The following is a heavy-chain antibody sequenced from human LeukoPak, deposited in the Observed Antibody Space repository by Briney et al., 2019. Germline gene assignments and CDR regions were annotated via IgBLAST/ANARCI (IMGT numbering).Heavy chain of an antibody. V-gene: IGHV4-59*08. CDR2: IYYSGST. CDR3: ASSRGYSGYDHFDY. Sequence: SETLSLTCTVSGGSISSYYWSWIRQPPGKGLEWIGYIYYSGSTNYNPSLKNRVTISVDTSKNQFSLKLSSVTAADTAVYYCASSRGYSGYDHFDYWGQGTLVTVSS. J-gene: IGHJ4*02. CDR1: GGSISSYY. D-gene: IGHD5-12*01.